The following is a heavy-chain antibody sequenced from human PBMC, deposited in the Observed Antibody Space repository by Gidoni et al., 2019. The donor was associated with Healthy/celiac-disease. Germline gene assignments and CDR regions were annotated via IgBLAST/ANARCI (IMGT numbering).Heavy chain of an antibody. CDR2: INAGNGNT. CDR3: ARSRPRWELLHQYFDY. CDR1: GYTFTSYA. V-gene: IGHV1-3*01. D-gene: IGHD1-26*01. Sequence: QVQLVQSGAEGKKPGASGRVSCKASGYTFTSYAMHWVRQAPGQRLEWMGWINAGNGNTKYSQKFQGRVTITRDTSASTAYMELSSLRSEDTAVYYCARSRPRWELLHQYFDYWGQGTLVTVSS. J-gene: IGHJ4*02.